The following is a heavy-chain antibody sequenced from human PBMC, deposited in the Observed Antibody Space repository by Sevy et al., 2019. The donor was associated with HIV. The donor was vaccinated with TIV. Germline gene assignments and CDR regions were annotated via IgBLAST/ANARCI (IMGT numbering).Heavy chain of an antibody. CDR3: ARDDSLWELSPHWFDP. V-gene: IGHV4-59*13. CDR2: IYYSGST. CDR1: GGSISGYY. D-gene: IGHD3-16*02. Sequence: SETLSLTCTVSGGSISGYYWSWIRQPPGKGLEWIGNIYYSGSTNYNPSLKSRVTISLDTFNNQFSLKLSSVTAADTAVYYCARDDSLWELSPHWFDPWGQGSLVTVSS. J-gene: IGHJ5*02.